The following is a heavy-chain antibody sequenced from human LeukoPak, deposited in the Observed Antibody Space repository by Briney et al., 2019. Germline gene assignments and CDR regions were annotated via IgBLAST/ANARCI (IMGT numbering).Heavy chain of an antibody. V-gene: IGHV3-7*01. CDR2: IKTDGSEK. J-gene: IGHJ1*01. Sequence: GGSLRLSCAASGFTFSSYWMGWVRQAPGKGLQWVANIKTDGSEKYYVDSVKGRFTISRDNAKNSLYLQMNSLRAEDTAVYYCATYSSLNRREFQFWGQGTLLTVSS. CDR1: GFTFSSYW. D-gene: IGHD3-22*01. CDR3: ATYSSLNRREFQF.